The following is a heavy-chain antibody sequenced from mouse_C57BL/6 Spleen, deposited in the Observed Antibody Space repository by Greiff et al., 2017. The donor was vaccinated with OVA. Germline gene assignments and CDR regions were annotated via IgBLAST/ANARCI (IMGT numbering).Heavy chain of an antibody. V-gene: IGHV1-63*01. CDR3: ARSTTLYYFDY. CDR2: IYPGGGYT. CDR1: GYTFTNYW. J-gene: IGHJ2*01. D-gene: IGHD2-1*01. Sequence: LQESGAELVRPGTSVKMSCKASGYTFTNYWIGWAKQRPGHGLEWIGDIYPGGGYTNYNEKFKGKATLTADKSSSTAYMQFSSLTSEDSAIYYCARSTTLYYFDYWGQGTTLTVSS.